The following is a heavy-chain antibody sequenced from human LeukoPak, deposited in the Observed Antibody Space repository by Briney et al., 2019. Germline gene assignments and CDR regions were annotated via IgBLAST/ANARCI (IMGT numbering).Heavy chain of an antibody. J-gene: IGHJ4*02. CDR3: AKDRAVVAATLIFDY. CDR2: ISGSGGNT. V-gene: IGHV3-23*01. Sequence: PGGSLRLSCAASGFTFSTYAMSWVRQAPGKGLEWVSTISGSGGNTYYADSVKGRFTISRDNSKNTLYLQMNSLRAEDTAVYFCAKDRAVVAATLIFDYWGQGTLVTVSS. D-gene: IGHD2-15*01. CDR1: GFTFSTYA.